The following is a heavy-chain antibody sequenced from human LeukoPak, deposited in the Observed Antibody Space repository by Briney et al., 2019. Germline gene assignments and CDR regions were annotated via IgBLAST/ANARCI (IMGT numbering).Heavy chain of an antibody. Sequence: PGGSLRLSCAASGFTFSSYEMNWVRQAPGKGLEWVSYISSSGSTIYYADSVKGRFTISRDNAKNQLYLQMNSLRAEDTAVYYCAELGITMIGGVWGKGTTVTISS. CDR2: ISSSGSTI. J-gene: IGHJ6*04. V-gene: IGHV3-48*03. CDR3: AELGITMIGGV. D-gene: IGHD3-10*02. CDR1: GFTFSSYE.